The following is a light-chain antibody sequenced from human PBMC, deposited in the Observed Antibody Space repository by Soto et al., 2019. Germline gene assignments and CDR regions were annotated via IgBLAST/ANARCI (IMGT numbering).Light chain of an antibody. J-gene: IGKJ2*01. CDR1: QSIYSH. CDR2: ASY. V-gene: IGKV1-39*01. CDR3: QHSYITPRYT. Sequence: DIQITQSPSSLSASVGDRVTITCRASQSIYSHLNWYQHKPGRPPRLLIFASYILEGGVPSRFSGSGSDTYFTLTTDSLQPEDVATYYCQHSYITPRYTFGQGTKVEI.